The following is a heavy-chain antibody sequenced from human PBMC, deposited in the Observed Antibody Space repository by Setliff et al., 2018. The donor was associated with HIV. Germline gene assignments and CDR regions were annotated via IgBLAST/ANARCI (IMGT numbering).Heavy chain of an antibody. Sequence: PSETLSLTCTVSGDSIGTTTYYWGWIRQSPEKGLEWIGSIYFSGSAYYNPSLESRVTISVDTSKNQFSLKLNSVTAADTAVYYCARHGNQWLVTIDYWGQGTLVT. CDR3: ARHGNQWLVTIDY. D-gene: IGHD6-19*01. V-gene: IGHV4-39*01. CDR2: IYFSGSA. J-gene: IGHJ4*02. CDR1: GDSIGTTTYY.